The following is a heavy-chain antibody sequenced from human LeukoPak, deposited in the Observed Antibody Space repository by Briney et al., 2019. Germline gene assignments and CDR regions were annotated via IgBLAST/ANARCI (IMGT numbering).Heavy chain of an antibody. CDR1: GGSISSSSYY. CDR2: IYYSGST. V-gene: IGHV4-39*01. J-gene: IGHJ5*02. D-gene: IGHD2-15*01. CDR3: ARWGLVGWFDP. Sequence: SETLSLTCTVSGGSISSSSYYWGWIRQPPGKGLEWIGSIYYSGSTYYNPSLKSRVTISVDTSKNQFSLKLSSVTAADTAVYYCARWGLVGWFDPWGQGTLVTVSS.